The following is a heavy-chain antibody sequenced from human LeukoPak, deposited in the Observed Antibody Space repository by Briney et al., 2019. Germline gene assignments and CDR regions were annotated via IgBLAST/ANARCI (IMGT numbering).Heavy chain of an antibody. CDR2: ISGSGDYT. CDR3: ARAHQNRAFFDY. Sequence: GGSLRLSCTVSRFSFNTYAMSWVRQAPGKGLDWVAAISGSGDYTYYADSVKGRFTISRDNSKKTLYLQMDSLRAEDTAVYYCARAHQNRAFFDYWGQGTLVTVSS. D-gene: IGHD2/OR15-2a*01. V-gene: IGHV3-23*01. J-gene: IGHJ4*02. CDR1: RFSFNTYA.